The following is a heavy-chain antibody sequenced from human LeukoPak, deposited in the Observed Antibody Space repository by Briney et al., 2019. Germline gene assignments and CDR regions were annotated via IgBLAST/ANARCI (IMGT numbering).Heavy chain of an antibody. CDR3: AGDYCSSTSCLFDY. Sequence: GASVKVSCKASGYTFTCYHMHWVRQAPGQGLEWMGRINPNSGDANNAQKFQGRVTMTRDTSISTAYMDLSRLTSDDTAVYYCAGDYCSSTSCLFDYWGQGTLVTVSS. CDR1: GYTFTCYH. D-gene: IGHD2-2*01. J-gene: IGHJ4*02. CDR2: INPNSGDA. V-gene: IGHV1-2*06.